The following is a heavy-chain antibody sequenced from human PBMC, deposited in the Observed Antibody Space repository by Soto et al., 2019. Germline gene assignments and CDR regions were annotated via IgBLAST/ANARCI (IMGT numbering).Heavy chain of an antibody. D-gene: IGHD2-15*01. V-gene: IGHV3-7*01. Sequence: GGSLRLSCAASGFIFRSYWMSWVRQAPGKGLEWVANINQNGSEKYYVDSVRGRFIISRDNAENSLYLQMNSLRAEDTAIYYCSRDGVAAGLYLDNWGQGTLVTV. CDR2: INQNGSEK. CDR3: SRDGVAAGLYLDN. J-gene: IGHJ4*02. CDR1: GFIFRSYW.